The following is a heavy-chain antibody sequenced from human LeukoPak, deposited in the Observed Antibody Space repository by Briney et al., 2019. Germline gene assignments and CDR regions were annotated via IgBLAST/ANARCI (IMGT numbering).Heavy chain of an antibody. J-gene: IGHJ5*02. D-gene: IGHD5-12*01. V-gene: IGHV3-48*02. CDR1: GFTLRGAS. CDR3: ARAGSGYYSFDP. Sequence: GGSLRLSCALSGFTLRGASMNGVPHAPGKAREGVSYISSRSDILYYADSVKGRFTISRDNAKNSLYLQMNSLRDEDTAVYYCARAGSGYYSFDPWGQGVLVTVSS. CDR2: ISSRSDIL.